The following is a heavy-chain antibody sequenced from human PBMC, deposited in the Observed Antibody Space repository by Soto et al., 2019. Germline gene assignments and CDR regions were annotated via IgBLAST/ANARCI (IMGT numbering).Heavy chain of an antibody. CDR3: ARHSNSGVATPRLGYFDL. CDR2: IYYSGST. J-gene: IGHJ2*01. V-gene: IGHV4-39*01. D-gene: IGHD5-12*01. Sequence: QLQLQESGPGLVKPSETLSLTCTVSDGSISSSSYYWGWIRQPPGKGLEWIGSIYYSGSTYYNPSLKSRVTISVDTSKNQFSLKLSSVTAADTAVYYCARHSNSGVATPRLGYFDLWGRGTLVTVSS. CDR1: DGSISSSSYY.